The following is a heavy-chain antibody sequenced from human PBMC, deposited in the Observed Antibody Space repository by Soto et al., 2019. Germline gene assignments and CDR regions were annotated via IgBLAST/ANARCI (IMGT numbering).Heavy chain of an antibody. V-gene: IGHV3-53*01. CDR2: IYSGGST. CDR1: GFTVSSNY. CDR3: VCFGVVRKDDY. J-gene: IGHJ4*02. Sequence: GGSLRLSCAASGFTVSSNYMSWVRQAPGEGLGWDSVIYSGGSTYNADSAKGRLTISRDNSKNTLNLQMNSLRAEARAEYYFVCFGVVRKDDYWGQATLVTVSS. D-gene: IGHD3-3*01.